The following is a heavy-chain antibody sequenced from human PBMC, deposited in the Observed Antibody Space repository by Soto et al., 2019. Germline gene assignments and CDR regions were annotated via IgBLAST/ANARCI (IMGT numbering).Heavy chain of an antibody. D-gene: IGHD3-10*01. J-gene: IGHJ4*02. CDR2: ISGGGDTT. Sequence: EVQLLESGGGFVQPGGSLRISCAASGFTFNNYAMTWVRQAPGKGLEWVSPISGGGDTTSYADSVKGRFTVSRDGSKNTLYLPMSSLRAEDTALYYCAKGRGGSGSLTPRVDFWGQGTLVTVSS. CDR3: AKGRGGSGSLTPRVDF. CDR1: GFTFNNYA. V-gene: IGHV3-23*01.